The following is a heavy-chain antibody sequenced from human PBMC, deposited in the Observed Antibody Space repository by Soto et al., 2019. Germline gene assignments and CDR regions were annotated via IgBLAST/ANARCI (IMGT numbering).Heavy chain of an antibody. CDR1: GGSISSSSYY. CDR3: ARQDSVLWFGELTPIDY. CDR2: IYYSGST. J-gene: IGHJ4*02. Sequence: KPSETLSLTCTVSGGSISSSSYYWGWIRQPPGKGLEWIGSIYYSGSTYYNPSLKSRVTISVDTSKNQFSLKLSSVTAADTAVYYCARQDSVLWFGELTPIDYWGQGTLVTVSS. D-gene: IGHD3-10*01. V-gene: IGHV4-39*01.